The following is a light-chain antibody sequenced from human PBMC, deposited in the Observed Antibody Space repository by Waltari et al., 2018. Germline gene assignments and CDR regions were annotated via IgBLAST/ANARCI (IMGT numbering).Light chain of an antibody. V-gene: IGKV3D-15*01. J-gene: IGKJ3*01. Sequence: IVMPQSPATLSLSPGERATLSCRASQSVSSTLAWYQQKPGQAPRLLIYGASSRATGIPDRFSGSGSGTEFTLTISSLEPEDVAVYYCQQNSNWPLTFGPGTKLDIK. CDR1: QSVSST. CDR2: GAS. CDR3: QQNSNWPLT.